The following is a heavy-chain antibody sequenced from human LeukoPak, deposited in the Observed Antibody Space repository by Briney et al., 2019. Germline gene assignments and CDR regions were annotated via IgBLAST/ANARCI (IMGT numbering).Heavy chain of an antibody. V-gene: IGHV4-4*02. CDR1: GGSISSGNW. CDR2: IYHSGST. CDR3: ARGACLSSGRYYTYYYYYDMHV. J-gene: IGHJ6*02. D-gene: IGHD3-10*01. Sequence: SETLSLTCAVAGGSISSGNWWSWVRQPPGKGLEWIGEIYHSGSTNYNPSLKSRITISVDKSKNQFSLKLSSVTAADTAVYYCARGACLSSGRYYTYYYYYDMHVWGQGTTVTVSS.